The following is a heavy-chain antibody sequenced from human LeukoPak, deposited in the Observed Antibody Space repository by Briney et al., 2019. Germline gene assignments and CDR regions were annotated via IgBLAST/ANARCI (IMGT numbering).Heavy chain of an antibody. CDR3: ARSLHSILDPLDY. CDR1: GFTFSSYD. V-gene: IGHV3-13*01. Sequence: GGSLRLSCAASGFTFSSYDMHWVHQATGKGLEWVSAIGTAGDTYYPGSVKGRFTISRENAKNSLYLQMNSLRAGDTAVYYCARSLHSILDPLDYWGQGTLVTVSS. D-gene: IGHD1-1*01. CDR2: IGTAGDT. J-gene: IGHJ4*02.